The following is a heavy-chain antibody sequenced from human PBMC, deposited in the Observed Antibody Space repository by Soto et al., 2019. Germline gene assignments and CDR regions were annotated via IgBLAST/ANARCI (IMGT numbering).Heavy chain of an antibody. J-gene: IGHJ5*02. V-gene: IGHV4-4*07. D-gene: IGHD1-26*01. CDR1: GGSISSYY. Sequence: PSETLSLTCTVSGGSISSYYWSWIRQPAGKGLEWIGRIYTSGSTNYNPSLKSRVTMSVDTSKNQFSLKLSSVTAADTAVYYCARDVVGGSYRPRWFDPWGQGTLVTVS. CDR2: IYTSGST. CDR3: ARDVVGGSYRPRWFDP.